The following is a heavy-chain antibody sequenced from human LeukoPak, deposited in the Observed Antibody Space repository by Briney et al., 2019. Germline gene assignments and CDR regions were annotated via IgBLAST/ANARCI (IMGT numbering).Heavy chain of an antibody. D-gene: IGHD3-10*01. V-gene: IGHV1-69*13. CDR3: ARGGIYYASGSYLVWGSDYYYYYMDV. Sequence: GASVKVSCKASGGTFSSYAISWVRQAPGQGLEWMGGIIAIFGTANYAQKFQGRVTITADESTSTAYMELSSLRSEDTAVYYCARGGIYYASGSYLVWGSDYYYYYMDVWGKGTTVTVSS. CDR1: GGTFSSYA. CDR2: IIAIFGTA. J-gene: IGHJ6*03.